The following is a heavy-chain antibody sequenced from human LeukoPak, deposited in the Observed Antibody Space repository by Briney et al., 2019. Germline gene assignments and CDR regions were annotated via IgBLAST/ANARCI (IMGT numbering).Heavy chain of an antibody. CDR1: GFTFSSYG. D-gene: IGHD2-2*01. CDR3: ARDADEYCSSTTCRGGSFDI. CDR2: IWYDGSNK. V-gene: IGHV3-33*01. Sequence: GGSLRLSCAASGFTFSSYGMHWVRQAPGKGLEWVAVIWYDGSNKYYADSVKGRFTISRDDSKNTLYLQMNSLRAEDTAVYYCARDADEYCSSTTCRGGSFDIWGQETMVTVSS. J-gene: IGHJ3*02.